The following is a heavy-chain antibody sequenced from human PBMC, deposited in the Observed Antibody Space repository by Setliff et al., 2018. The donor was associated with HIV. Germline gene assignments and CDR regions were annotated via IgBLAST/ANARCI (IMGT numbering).Heavy chain of an antibody. V-gene: IGHV3-23*01. J-gene: IGHJ4*02. CDR1: GYIFSNYA. Sequence: PGGSLRLSCEGSGYIFSNYAMSWVRQAPGKGLEWVSGINAGGESTYNADSVKGRFTISRDNSKNTLYLQMNNLRTEDTALYYCALGRVAAAGSLGYWGQGTLVTVSS. D-gene: IGHD6-13*01. CDR3: ALGRVAAAGSLGY. CDR2: INAGGEST.